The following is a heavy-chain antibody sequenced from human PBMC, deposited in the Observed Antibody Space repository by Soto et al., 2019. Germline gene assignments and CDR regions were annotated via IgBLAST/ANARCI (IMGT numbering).Heavy chain of an antibody. J-gene: IGHJ5*02. CDR1: GFTFSSYS. CDR2: ISSSSSYI. V-gene: IGHV3-21*01. CDR3: ARAPDHFGVVIYNWFDP. D-gene: IGHD3-3*01. Sequence: EVQLVESGGGLVKPGGSLRLSCAAPGFTFSSYSMNWVRQAPGKGLEWVSSISSSSSYIYYADSVKGRFTISRDNAKNSLYLQMNSLRAEDTAVYYCARAPDHFGVVIYNWFDPWGQGTLVTVSS.